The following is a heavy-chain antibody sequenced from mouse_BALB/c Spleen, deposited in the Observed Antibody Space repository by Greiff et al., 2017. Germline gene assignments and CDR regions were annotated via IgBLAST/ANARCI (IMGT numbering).Heavy chain of an antibody. CDR3: ARGEGFAY. J-gene: IGHJ3*01. CDR1: GYAFTNYL. Sequence: QVQLQQSGAELVRPGTSVKVSCKASGYAFTNYLIEWVKQRPGQGLEWIGVINPGSGGTNYTEKFKGKATLTADKSSSTAYMQLSSLTSDDSAVYFCARGEGFAYWGQGTLVTVSA. V-gene: IGHV1-54*01. CDR2: INPGSGGT.